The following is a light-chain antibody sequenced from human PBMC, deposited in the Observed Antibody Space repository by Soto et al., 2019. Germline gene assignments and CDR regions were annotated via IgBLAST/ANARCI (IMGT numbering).Light chain of an antibody. CDR1: QSVSSY. Sequence: EIVLTQSPATLSLSPGERATLSCRASQSVSSYLLWYQQKPGQTPRLLIHGASTRAAGIPARFSGSGSGTEFTLTITSLQSEDFAVYYCQQYNDWPRTFGQGTKVDIK. CDR2: GAS. V-gene: IGKV3-15*01. J-gene: IGKJ1*01. CDR3: QQYNDWPRT.